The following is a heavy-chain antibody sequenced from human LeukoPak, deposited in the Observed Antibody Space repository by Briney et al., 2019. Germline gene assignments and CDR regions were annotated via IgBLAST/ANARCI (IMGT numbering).Heavy chain of an antibody. CDR3: ARDCSGGSCYGAFDI. J-gene: IGHJ3*02. D-gene: IGHD2-15*01. Sequence: SETLSLTCTVSGGSISSGGYYWSWIRQHPGEGLEWIGYIHHSGSTYYNPSLKSRLIISLDTSKNQFSLKLNSVTAADTAVYYCARDCSGGSCYGAFDIWGQGTMVTVSS. V-gene: IGHV4-31*03. CDR1: GGSISSGGYY. CDR2: IHHSGST.